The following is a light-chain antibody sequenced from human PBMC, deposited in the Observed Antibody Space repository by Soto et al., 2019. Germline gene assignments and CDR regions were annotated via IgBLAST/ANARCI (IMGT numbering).Light chain of an antibody. V-gene: IGKV3-20*01. J-gene: IGKJ2*01. CDR3: QHYGASPYT. CDR2: GAS. Sequence: EIVLTQSPGTLSLSPGQRATLSCRASQRISNSYLAWYQHKPGQPTRLLIHGASTRATGIPDRFSGSQSGTDFTLTISRLEPEDSAVFYCQHYGASPYTFGLGTKLEIK. CDR1: QRISNSY.